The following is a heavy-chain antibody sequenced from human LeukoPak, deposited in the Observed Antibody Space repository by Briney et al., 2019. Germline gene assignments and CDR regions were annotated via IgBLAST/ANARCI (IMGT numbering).Heavy chain of an antibody. CDR3: ARDPRDGYNCPFDY. CDR2: INPNNGDT. J-gene: IGHJ4*02. Sequence: ASVKVSCKASGYVFTDFFMHWVRQAPGQGLEWMGWINPNNGDTNYAQKFQGRVTMNRDTSITTAYMELTSLKSDDTAAYYCARDPRDGYNCPFDYWGQGTLVTVSS. D-gene: IGHD5-24*01. CDR1: GYVFTDFF. V-gene: IGHV1-2*02.